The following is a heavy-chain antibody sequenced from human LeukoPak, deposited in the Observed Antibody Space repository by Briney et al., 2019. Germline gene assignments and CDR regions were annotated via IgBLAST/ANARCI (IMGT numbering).Heavy chain of an antibody. CDR2: INPNSGGT. CDR3: ARDLLSAPRRLHAFDI. V-gene: IGHV1-2*06. D-gene: IGHD1-1*01. CDR1: GYTFTGYY. J-gene: IGHJ3*02. Sequence: ASVKVSCKASGYTFTGYYMHWVRQAPGQGLEWMGRINPNSGGTNYAQKFQGRVTMTRDTSISTAYMELSRLRSDDTAVYYCARDLLSAPRRLHAFDIWGQGTMVTVSS.